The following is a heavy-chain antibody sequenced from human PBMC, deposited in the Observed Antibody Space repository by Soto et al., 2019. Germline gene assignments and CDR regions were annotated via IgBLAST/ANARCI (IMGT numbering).Heavy chain of an antibody. CDR2: ISFDSRDK. CDR3: ARVCGGDCGNAFDV. V-gene: IGHV3-33*05. Sequence: QVQLVESGGGVVQPGRSLRLSCAASGFTFSAYGIHWVRQAPGKGLEWVATISFDSRDKLYVDSMNGRLTISRENSRNTVYLPMDSLRAEDTVVYHCARVCGGDCGNAFDVWGQGTVVAVSP. D-gene: IGHD2-21*02. CDR1: GFTFSAYG. J-gene: IGHJ3*01.